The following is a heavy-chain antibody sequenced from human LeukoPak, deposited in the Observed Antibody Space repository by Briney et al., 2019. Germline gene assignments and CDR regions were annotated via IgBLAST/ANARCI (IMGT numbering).Heavy chain of an antibody. V-gene: IGHV3-23*01. CDR1: GFAFSSYA. CDR2: ISGSGGST. J-gene: IGHJ4*02. Sequence: GGSLRLSCAVSGFAFSSYAMSWVRQAPGKGLEWVSAISGSGGSTYYADSAKGRFTISRDNSKNTLYLQMNSLRAEDTAVYYCAKDQAYYYDGSGYYYLDYWGQGTLVTVSS. D-gene: IGHD3-22*01. CDR3: AKDQAYYYDGSGYYYLDY.